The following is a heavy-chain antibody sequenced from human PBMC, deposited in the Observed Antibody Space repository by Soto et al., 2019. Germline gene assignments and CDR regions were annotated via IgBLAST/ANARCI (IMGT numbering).Heavy chain of an antibody. CDR1: GGSVNGYY. V-gene: IGHV4-34*10. CDR3: ARHKSGGGSYPFDF. Sequence: SETLSLTXAVYGGSVNGYYWNWIRQPPGKGLEWIGEINHTGGTHYSPSFRGHVTISPDTSVTTAYLKWSSLKASDTAIYYCARHKSGGGSYPFDFWGQGTLVTVSS. D-gene: IGHD3-10*01. J-gene: IGHJ4*02. CDR2: INHTGGT.